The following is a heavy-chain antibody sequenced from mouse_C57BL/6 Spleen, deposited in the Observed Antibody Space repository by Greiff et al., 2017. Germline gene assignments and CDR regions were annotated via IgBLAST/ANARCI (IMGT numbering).Heavy chain of an antibody. V-gene: IGHV3-1*01. D-gene: IGHD3-3*01. Sequence: EVMLVESGPGMVKPSQSLSLTCTVTGYSITSGYDWHWIRHFPGNKLEWMGYISYSGSTNYNPSLKSRISITHDTSKNHFFLKLNSVTTEDTATYYCARAGGTGYFDYWGQGTTLTVSS. CDR1: GYSITSGYD. CDR3: ARAGGTGYFDY. J-gene: IGHJ2*01. CDR2: ISYSGST.